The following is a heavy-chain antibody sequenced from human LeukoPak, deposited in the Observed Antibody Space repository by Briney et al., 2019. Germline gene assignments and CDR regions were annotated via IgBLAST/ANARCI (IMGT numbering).Heavy chain of an antibody. CDR1: GGSISSDIYY. Sequence: SETLSLTCTVSGGSISSDIYYWSWIRQPAGKGLEWIGRIYMSGNTNYNLALKSRLTISVDTSKNQFSLKLSSVTAADTAVYYCAGTRRYCSGGSCYNWFDPWGQGTLVTVSS. CDR3: AGTRRYCSGGSCYNWFDP. J-gene: IGHJ5*02. V-gene: IGHV4-61*02. CDR2: IYMSGNT. D-gene: IGHD2-15*01.